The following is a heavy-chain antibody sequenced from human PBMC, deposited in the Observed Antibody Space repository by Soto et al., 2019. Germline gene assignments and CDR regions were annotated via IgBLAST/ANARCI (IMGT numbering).Heavy chain of an antibody. CDR1: GGSISSGGYY. V-gene: IGHV4-31*03. J-gene: IGHJ6*02. Sequence: QVQLQESGPGLVKPSQTLSLTCTVSGGSISSGGYYWSWIRQHPGKGLEWIGYIYYSGSTYYNPSLKSRVTISVDTSKNQFSMKLSSVTAADTAVYYCARENYSGYDFPYSSGWYGYGMDVWGQGTTVTVSS. CDR3: ARENYSGYDFPYSSGWYGYGMDV. CDR2: IYYSGST. D-gene: IGHD6-19*01.